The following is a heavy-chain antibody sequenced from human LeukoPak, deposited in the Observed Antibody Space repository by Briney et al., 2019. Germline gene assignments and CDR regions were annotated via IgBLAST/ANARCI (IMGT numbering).Heavy chain of an antibody. Sequence: GGSLRLSCADSGFSFSTYAMSWVRQAPGKGLEWVSAISGSGGSTYYADSVKGRFTISRDSSKNTVYLQMNSLRAEDTALYYCAKAIGYFDDWGQGTLATVSS. V-gene: IGHV3-23*01. J-gene: IGHJ4*02. CDR1: GFSFSTYA. D-gene: IGHD1-26*01. CDR3: AKAIGYFDD. CDR2: ISGSGGST.